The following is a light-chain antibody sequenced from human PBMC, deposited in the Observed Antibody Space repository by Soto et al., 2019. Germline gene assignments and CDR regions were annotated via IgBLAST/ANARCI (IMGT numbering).Light chain of an antibody. V-gene: IGKV1-5*03. CDR1: QNINSW. Sequence: DIQMTQSPSTLSASVGDRVTITCRASQNINSWLAWYQQKPGKAPKLLIYKASSLESGVPSRFSGSGSGTEFTLTISSLQPDDFATYYCQQYNTYSQGTFGQGTKVEIK. CDR3: QQYNTYSQGT. J-gene: IGKJ1*01. CDR2: KAS.